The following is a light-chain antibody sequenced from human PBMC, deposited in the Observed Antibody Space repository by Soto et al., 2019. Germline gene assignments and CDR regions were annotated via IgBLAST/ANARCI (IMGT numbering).Light chain of an antibody. CDR2: DAS. Sequence: DIQMTQSPSSLSASVGDRVTITCQASQDIRNYLNWYQQKPGKVPSLLIYDASNLDTGVPSRFSAGGSGTNFTFTISSLQAEDIATYYCLQYNNLLTFGGGTKVEIK. CDR3: LQYNNLLT. CDR1: QDIRNY. V-gene: IGKV1-33*01. J-gene: IGKJ4*01.